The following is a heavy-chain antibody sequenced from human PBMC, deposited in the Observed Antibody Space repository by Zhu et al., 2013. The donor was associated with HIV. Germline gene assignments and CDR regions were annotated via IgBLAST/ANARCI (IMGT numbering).Heavy chain of an antibody. V-gene: IGHV1-69*06. CDR3: AAYSSSWYFNYYGMDV. CDR2: IIPIFGTA. CDR1: GGTFSSYA. Sequence: QVQLVQSGAEVKKPGSSVKVSCKASGGTFSSYAISWVRQAPGQGLEWMGGIIPIFGTANYAQKFQGRVTITADKSTSTAYMELSSLRSEDTAVYYCAAYSSSWYFNYYGMDVWGQGTTVTVSS. J-gene: IGHJ6*02. D-gene: IGHD6-13*01.